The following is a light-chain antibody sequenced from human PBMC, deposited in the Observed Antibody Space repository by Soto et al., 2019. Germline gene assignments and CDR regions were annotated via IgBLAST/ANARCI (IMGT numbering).Light chain of an antibody. Sequence: DIQMTQSPTSVSASVGDRVTITCRASQGIANYLAWYQQKPGKAPELLIYGASTLQSGVPSRFSGSGSGTEFPLTISRLQPEDFATYYCQQYENLPITFGQGTRLEI. CDR3: QQYENLPIT. CDR1: QGIANY. CDR2: GAS. J-gene: IGKJ5*01. V-gene: IGKV1-12*01.